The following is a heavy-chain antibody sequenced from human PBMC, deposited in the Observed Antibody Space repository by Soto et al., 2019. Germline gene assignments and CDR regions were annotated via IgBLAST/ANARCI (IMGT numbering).Heavy chain of an antibody. CDR2: ISGYDGKT. Sequence: QVQLVQSGAEVKKPGASVTVSCKASGYTFTSHGISWVRQAPGQGLEWLGWISGYDGKTKYAERLEGRVTMTTDTSTSTAYMEVRSLRSDDTAVYYCARDVSGWYYYDSTGYYHFDSWGQGTLVTVSS. D-gene: IGHD3-22*01. J-gene: IGHJ4*02. V-gene: IGHV1-18*01. CDR1: GYTFTSHG. CDR3: ARDVSGWYYYDSTGYYHFDS.